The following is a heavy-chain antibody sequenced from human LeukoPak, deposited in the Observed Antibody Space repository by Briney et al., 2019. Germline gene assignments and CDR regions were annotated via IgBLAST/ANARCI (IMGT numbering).Heavy chain of an antibody. CDR1: GGSISSYY. D-gene: IGHD1-1*01. V-gene: IGHV4-59*12. CDR3: ARDSLRIQSGTTP. J-gene: IGHJ5*02. Sequence: SETLSLTCTVSGGSISSYYWSWIRQPPGKGLEWIGYMYYSGSTYYNPSLQSRVTISVDTPKNQFSLRLNSVTAADTALYYCARDSLRIQSGTTPWGQGTLVTVSS. CDR2: MYYSGST.